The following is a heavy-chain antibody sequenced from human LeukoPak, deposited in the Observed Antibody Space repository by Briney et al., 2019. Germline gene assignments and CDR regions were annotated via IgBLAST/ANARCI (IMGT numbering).Heavy chain of an antibody. Sequence: PGGSPRLSCAASGFTFSSYEMNWVRQAPGKGLEWVSYISRSGNTIFSADSVKGRFTTSRDNAKNSLFLQMNNLRAEDTAVYYCARVSTGSEYFDYWGQGTLVTVSS. CDR2: ISRSGNTI. J-gene: IGHJ4*02. V-gene: IGHV3-48*03. CDR1: GFTFSSYE. CDR3: ARVSTGSEYFDY.